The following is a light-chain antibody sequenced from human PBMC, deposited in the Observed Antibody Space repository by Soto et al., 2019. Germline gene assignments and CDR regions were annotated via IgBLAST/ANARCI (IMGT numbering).Light chain of an antibody. CDR1: SSDIGGYDY. Sequence: QSVLTQPAAVSGSPGQSITISCTGTSSDIGGYDYVSWYQQPPGKAPKLMIYEVRYRPSGVSNRFSGSKSGNTASLILSGLQAEDEADYYCFSYTRTSTHYFFGSGIKVTLL. J-gene: IGLJ1*01. CDR2: EVR. CDR3: FSYTRTSTHYF. V-gene: IGLV2-14*01.